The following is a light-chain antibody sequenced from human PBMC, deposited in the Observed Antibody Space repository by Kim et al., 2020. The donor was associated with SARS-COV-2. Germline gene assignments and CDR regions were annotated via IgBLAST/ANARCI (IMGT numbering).Light chain of an antibody. Sequence: SPGESATLSCRASQSVTSNSLAWYQQKPGQAPRLLIYGAFSRALGIPDRFGGSGSGTDFTLTISRLEPEDFAVYYCQQSAASPLTFGGGTKVDIK. CDR1: QSVTSNS. V-gene: IGKV3-20*01. J-gene: IGKJ4*01. CDR2: GAF. CDR3: QQSAASPLT.